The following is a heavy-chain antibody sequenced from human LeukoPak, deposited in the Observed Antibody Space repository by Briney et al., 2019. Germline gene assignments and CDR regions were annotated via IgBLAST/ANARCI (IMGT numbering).Heavy chain of an antibody. CDR3: ARGREGLYYFDY. CDR2: IIPILGIA. V-gene: IGHV1-69*04. CDR1: GGTFSSYA. Sequence: GASVKVSCKASGGTFSSYAISWVRQAPEQGLEWMGRIIPILGIANYVQKFQGRVTITADKSTSTAYMELSSLRSEDTAVYYCARGREGLYYFDYWGQGTLVTVSS. J-gene: IGHJ4*02.